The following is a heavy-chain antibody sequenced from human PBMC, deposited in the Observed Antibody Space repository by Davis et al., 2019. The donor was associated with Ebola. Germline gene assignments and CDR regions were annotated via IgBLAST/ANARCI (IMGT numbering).Heavy chain of an antibody. V-gene: IGHV1-18*04. J-gene: IGHJ4*02. CDR3: ARDSFCTYGVCNDREFGY. CDR1: GYPFTSSG. CDR2: ISPHNGNT. D-gene: IGHD2-8*01. Sequence: ASVKVSCKTSGYPFTSSGVTWVRQAPGQGLQWMGWISPHNGNTKYAEKFQGRVTMTTDTSTSTDYMELRSLGSDDTAIYYCARDSFCTYGVCNDREFGYWGQGTLVTVSS.